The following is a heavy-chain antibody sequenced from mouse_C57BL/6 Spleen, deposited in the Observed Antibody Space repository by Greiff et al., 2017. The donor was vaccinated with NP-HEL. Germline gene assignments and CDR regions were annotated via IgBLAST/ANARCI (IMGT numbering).Heavy chain of an antibody. Sequence: LQESGPELVKPGASVKISCKASGYAFSSSWMNWVKQRPGKGLEWIGRIYPGDGDTNYNGKFKGKATLTADKSSSTAYMQLSSLTSEDSAVYFCAREGIYDGGFAYWGQGTLVTVST. CDR2: IYPGDGDT. V-gene: IGHV1-82*01. D-gene: IGHD2-12*01. J-gene: IGHJ3*01. CDR3: AREGIYDGGFAY. CDR1: GYAFSSSW.